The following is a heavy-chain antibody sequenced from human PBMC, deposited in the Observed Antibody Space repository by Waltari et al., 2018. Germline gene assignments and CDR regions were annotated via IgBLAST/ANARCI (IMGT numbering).Heavy chain of an antibody. CDR3: AKASRSPLAADAFDI. J-gene: IGHJ3*02. V-gene: IGHV3-30*18. CDR1: GFTFSSYG. D-gene: IGHD6-13*01. Sequence: QVQLVESGGGVVQPGRSLRLSCAASGFTFSSYGMHWVRQAPGKGLEWVAVIWYDGSNKYYADSVKGRFTISRDNSKNTLYLQMNSLRAEDTAMYYCAKASRSPLAADAFDIWGQGTMVTVSS. CDR2: IWYDGSNK.